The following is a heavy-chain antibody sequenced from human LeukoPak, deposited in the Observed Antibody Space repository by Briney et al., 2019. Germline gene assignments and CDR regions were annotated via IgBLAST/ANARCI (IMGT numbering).Heavy chain of an antibody. D-gene: IGHD5-12*01. J-gene: IGHJ4*02. V-gene: IGHV3-30*04. Sequence: PGGSLRLSCADSGYTFSSYAMHWVRQAPGKGLEWVAVISYDGSNKYYADSVKGRFTISRDNSKNTLYLQMNSLRAEDTAVYYCARDPVATINYFDYWGQGTLVTVSS. CDR3: ARDPVATINYFDY. CDR2: ISYDGSNK. CDR1: GYTFSSYA.